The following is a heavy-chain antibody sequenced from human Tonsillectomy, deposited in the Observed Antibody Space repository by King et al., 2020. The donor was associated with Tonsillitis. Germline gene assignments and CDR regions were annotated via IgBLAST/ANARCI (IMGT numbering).Heavy chain of an antibody. CDR1: GYTFTGYY. D-gene: IGHD5/OR15-5a*01. CDR2: INPKSGDT. Sequence: VQLVESGAEVKKPGASVKVSCKASGYTFTGYYMHWVRQAPGQGLEWMGSINPKSGDTKYAQKFQGWVTMTRDTSLSTAYMELTRLRSDDTAVYYCTTDLSVSNTFDSWGQGTLVTVSS. J-gene: IGHJ4*02. CDR3: TTDLSVSNTFDS. V-gene: IGHV1-2*04.